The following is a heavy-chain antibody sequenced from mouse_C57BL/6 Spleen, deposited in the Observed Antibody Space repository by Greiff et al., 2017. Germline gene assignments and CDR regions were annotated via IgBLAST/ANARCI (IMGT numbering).Heavy chain of an antibody. CDR1: GYTFTSYG. CDR3: ARPITTVVAHYYAMDY. J-gene: IGHJ4*01. D-gene: IGHD1-1*01. Sequence: QVQLQQSGAELARPGASVKLSCKASGYTFTSYGISWVKQRTGQGLEWIGEIYPRSGNTNYNENFKGKATLTADKSYSTAYMELRSLTSEDSAVYFCARPITTVVAHYYAMDYWGQGTSVTVSS. CDR2: IYPRSGNT. V-gene: IGHV1-81*01.